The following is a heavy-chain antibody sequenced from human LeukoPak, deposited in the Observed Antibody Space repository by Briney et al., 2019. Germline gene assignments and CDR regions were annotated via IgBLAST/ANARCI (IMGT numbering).Heavy chain of an antibody. Sequence: ASVKVSCKASGGTFSSYAISWVRQAPGQGLEWMGGIIPIFGTANYAQKFQGRVTITTDESTSTAYMELSSLRSEDTAVYYCARSRIVGATSTPFDYWGQGTLVTVSS. D-gene: IGHD1-26*01. CDR3: ARSRIVGATSTPFDY. CDR1: GGTFSSYA. CDR2: IIPIFGTA. J-gene: IGHJ4*02. V-gene: IGHV1-69*05.